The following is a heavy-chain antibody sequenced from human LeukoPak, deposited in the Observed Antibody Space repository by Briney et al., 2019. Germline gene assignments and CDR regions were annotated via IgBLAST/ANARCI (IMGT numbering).Heavy chain of an antibody. Sequence: GGSLRLSCAASGFTFSTYAMSWVRQAPGKGLEWVSYISDHGKSRNYVDSVKGRFTISRDNAKNSLYLQMNSLRVEDTAIYFCARARIAAPLLDYWGQGTLVTVSS. CDR1: GFTFSTYA. CDR3: ARARIAAPLLDY. J-gene: IGHJ4*02. V-gene: IGHV3-48*03. CDR2: ISDHGKSR. D-gene: IGHD6-13*01.